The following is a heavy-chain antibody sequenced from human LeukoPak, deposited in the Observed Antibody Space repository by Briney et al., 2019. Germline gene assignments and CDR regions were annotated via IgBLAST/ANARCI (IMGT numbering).Heavy chain of an antibody. Sequence: GGSLRLSCAASGFTFSSYAMHWVRQAPGKGLEWVAVISYDGSNKYYADSVKGRFTISRDNSKNTLYLQMNSLRAEDTAVYNCARGPDSSGYYYDPFDYWSQGTLVTVSS. CDR2: ISYDGSNK. V-gene: IGHV3-30-3*01. CDR3: ARGPDSSGYYYDPFDY. CDR1: GFTFSSYA. D-gene: IGHD3-22*01. J-gene: IGHJ4*02.